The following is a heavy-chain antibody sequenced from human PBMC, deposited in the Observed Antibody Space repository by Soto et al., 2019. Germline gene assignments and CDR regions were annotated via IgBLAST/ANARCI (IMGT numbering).Heavy chain of an antibody. CDR2: IWFDGSDK. CDR1: GFTFSSYG. CDR3: ARLYCSASSCYSVGAFDI. V-gene: IGHV3-33*01. J-gene: IGHJ3*02. D-gene: IGHD2-15*01. Sequence: HPVGSLRLSCAASGFTFSSYGMHWVRQAPGKGLEWVALIWFDGSDKYYTESVKGRFTISRDNSKSTLYLQMNSLRAEDTAVYYCARLYCSASSCYSVGAFDIRGQGTMVTVSS.